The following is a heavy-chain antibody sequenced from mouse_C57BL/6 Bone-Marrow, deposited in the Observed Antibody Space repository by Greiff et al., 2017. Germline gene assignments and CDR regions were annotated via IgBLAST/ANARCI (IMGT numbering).Heavy chain of an antibody. J-gene: IGHJ3*01. D-gene: IGHD1-1*01. CDR3: ARVTTVVAPFAY. CDR1: GYTFTDYY. Sequence: VQLQQSGPVLVKPGASVKMSCKASGYTFTDYYMNWVKQSHGKSLEWIGVINPYNGGTSYNQKFKGKATLTVDKSSSTAYMELNRLTSEDSAVYYCARVTTVVAPFAYWGQGTLVTVSA. CDR2: INPYNGGT. V-gene: IGHV1-19*01.